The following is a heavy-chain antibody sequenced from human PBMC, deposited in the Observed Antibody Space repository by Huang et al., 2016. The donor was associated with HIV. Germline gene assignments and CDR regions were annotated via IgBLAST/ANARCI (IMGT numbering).Heavy chain of an antibody. CDR2: IRNDGNKT. Sequence: VQLIESGGGVVQPGKSLRLSCATSGFILSNYGMHWVRQAPCKGLKWGAFIRNDGNKTNYADSVRGRFTVGRDNGNNTLFLQMRSLGVDDTAVYYCARGDYYDSSGYHPGYFDYWGQGILVTVSS. D-gene: IGHD3-22*01. J-gene: IGHJ4*02. CDR1: GFILSNYG. V-gene: IGHV3-33*04. CDR3: ARGDYYDSSGYHPGYFDY.